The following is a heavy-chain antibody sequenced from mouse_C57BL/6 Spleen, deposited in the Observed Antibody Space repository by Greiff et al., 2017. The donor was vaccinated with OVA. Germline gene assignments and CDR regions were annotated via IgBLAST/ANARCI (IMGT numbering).Heavy chain of an antibody. V-gene: IGHV5-9*01. CDR2: ISGGGGNT. CDR3: AILRSYYFDY. Sequence: EVQRVESGGGLVKPGGSLKLSCAASGFTFSSYTMSWVRQTPEKRLEWVATISGGGGNTYYPDSVKGRFTISRDNAKNTLYLQMSSLRSEDTALYYCAILRSYYFDYWGQGTTLTVSS. J-gene: IGHJ2*01. CDR1: GFTFSSYT. D-gene: IGHD1-1*01.